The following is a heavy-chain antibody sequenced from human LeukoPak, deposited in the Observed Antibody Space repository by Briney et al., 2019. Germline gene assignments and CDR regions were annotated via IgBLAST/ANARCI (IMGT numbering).Heavy chain of an antibody. CDR1: GGSISSSNW. D-gene: IGHD3-10*01. Sequence: SETLSLTCAVSGGSISSSNWWSWVRQPPGKGLEWIGEIYYSGSTNYNPSLKSRVTISVDKSKNQFSLKLSSVTAADTAVYYCARAYYYGSGSYYKIDYWGQGTLVTVSS. CDR3: ARAYYYGSGSYYKIDY. CDR2: IYYSGST. V-gene: IGHV4-4*02. J-gene: IGHJ4*02.